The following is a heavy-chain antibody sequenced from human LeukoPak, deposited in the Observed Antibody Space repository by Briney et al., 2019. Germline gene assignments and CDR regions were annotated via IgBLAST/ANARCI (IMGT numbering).Heavy chain of an antibody. Sequence: GGSLRLSCVASGFTFSSYEMNWVRQAPGKGLEWVSYISSSGSTIYYADSVKGRFTISRDNAKNSLYLQMNSLRAEDTAVYYCASVSDPPGNVWGKGTTVTVSS. CDR1: GFTFSSYE. CDR3: ASVSDPPGNV. CDR2: ISSSGSTI. V-gene: IGHV3-48*03. J-gene: IGHJ6*04. D-gene: IGHD1-14*01.